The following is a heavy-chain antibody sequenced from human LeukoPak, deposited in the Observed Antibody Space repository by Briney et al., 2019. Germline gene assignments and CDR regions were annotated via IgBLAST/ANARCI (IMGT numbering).Heavy chain of an antibody. D-gene: IGHD5-12*01. CDR3: TGHKVAKVRSPKKITPPFYYYYYMDV. Sequence: PGGSLRLSCAASGFTFSSYGMYWVRQAPGKGLEWVAFIRYDGSNKYYADSVKGRFTISRDNSKNTLYLQMNSLRGEDTAVYYCTGHKVAKVRSPKKITPPFYYYYYMDVWGKGTTDTVSS. CDR2: IRYDGSNK. J-gene: IGHJ6*03. V-gene: IGHV3-30*02. CDR1: GFTFSSYG.